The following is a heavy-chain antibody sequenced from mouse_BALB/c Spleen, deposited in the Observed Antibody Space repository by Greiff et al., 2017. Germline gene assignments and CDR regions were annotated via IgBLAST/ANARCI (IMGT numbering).Heavy chain of an antibody. J-gene: IGHJ1*01. CDR1: GYTFTSYW. V-gene: IGHV1-69*02. CDR2: IYPSDSYT. CDR3: TRTGYGKGWYFDV. Sequence: QVQLQQPGAELVRPGASVKLSCKASGYTFTSYWINWVKQRPGQGLEWIGNIYPSDSYTNYNQKFKDKATLTVDKSSSTAYMQLSSPTSEDSAVDYYTRTGYGKGWYFDVWGAGTTVTVSA. D-gene: IGHD2-1*01.